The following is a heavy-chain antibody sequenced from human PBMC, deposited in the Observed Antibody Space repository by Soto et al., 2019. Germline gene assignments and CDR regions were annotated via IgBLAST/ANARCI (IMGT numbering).Heavy chain of an antibody. Sequence: GGSLRLSCEASGLTFSRVEMNWVRQAPGKEPEWVSYISSSGATIYYAAFVEGRFTISRDNTKNSLYLQMNSLRDEDTAVYYCVTRLLWFGYPENAAWGQGTLVTVSS. J-gene: IGHJ5*02. D-gene: IGHD3-10*01. V-gene: IGHV3-48*03. CDR2: ISSSGATI. CDR3: VTRLLWFGYPENAA. CDR1: GLTFSRVE.